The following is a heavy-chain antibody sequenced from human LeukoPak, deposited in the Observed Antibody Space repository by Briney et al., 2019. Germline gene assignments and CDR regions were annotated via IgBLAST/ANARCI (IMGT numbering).Heavy chain of an antibody. V-gene: IGHV3-21*01. J-gene: IGHJ4*02. CDR2: ISSSSSYI. Sequence: PGGSLRLSCAASGFTFSSYSMNWVRQAPGKGLEWVSSISSSSSYIYYADSVKGRFTISRDNAKNSLYLQMNSLRAEDTAVYYCAGGEGYGDVDFFDYWGQGTLVTVSS. CDR1: GFTFSSYS. CDR3: AGGEGYGDVDFFDY. D-gene: IGHD4-17*01.